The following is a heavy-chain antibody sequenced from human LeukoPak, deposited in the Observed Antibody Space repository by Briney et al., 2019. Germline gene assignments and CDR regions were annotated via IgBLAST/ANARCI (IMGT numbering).Heavy chain of an antibody. CDR2: INAGNDNT. CDR1: GYTFSNYA. Sequence: GASVKVSCKASGYTFSNYAMHWVRQAPGQRLEWMGWINAGNDNTKYSQNFQGRVTITRDTSASTVYVELSDLRSEDTAVYYCARGFGDYWGQGTLVTVSS. D-gene: IGHD3-16*01. V-gene: IGHV1-3*01. CDR3: ARGFGDY. J-gene: IGHJ4*02.